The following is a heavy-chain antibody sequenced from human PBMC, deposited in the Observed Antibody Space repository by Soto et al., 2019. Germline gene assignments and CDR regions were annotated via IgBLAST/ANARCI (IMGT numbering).Heavy chain of an antibody. Sequence: EVQLVKSGGGLVQPGGSLRLSCAASGFTFSSYWMHWVRQAPGKGLVWVSRINSDGSSTSYADSVKGRFTISRDNAKNTLYLQMNSLRAEDTAVYYCARRRGSSGWKTNFDYWGQGTLVTVSS. CDR1: GFTFSSYW. J-gene: IGHJ4*02. CDR2: INSDGSST. V-gene: IGHV3-74*01. D-gene: IGHD6-19*01. CDR3: ARRRGSSGWKTNFDY.